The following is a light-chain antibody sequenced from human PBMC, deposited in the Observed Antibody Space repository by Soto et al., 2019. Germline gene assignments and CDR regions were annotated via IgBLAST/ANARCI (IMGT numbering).Light chain of an antibody. CDR3: AAWDGSLSGVV. CDR1: SSNIGSNY. J-gene: IGLJ2*01. V-gene: IGLV1-47*01. Sequence: QSALTQPPSASGTPGQRVTISCSGSSSNIGSNYVYWYQQLPGTAPRLLIYKNNQRPSGVPDRFSGSKSGTSASLAIGGLRSEDEADYYCAAWDGSLSGVVFGGGTKLTVL. CDR2: KNN.